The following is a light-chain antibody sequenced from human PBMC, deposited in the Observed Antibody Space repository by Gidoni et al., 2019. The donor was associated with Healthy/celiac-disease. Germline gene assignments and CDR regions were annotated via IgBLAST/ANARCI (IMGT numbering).Light chain of an antibody. Sequence: QSVLTQPPSVSGAPGQRVTISCTGSSSNIGAGYAVHWYQQLPGTAPKLLIYGNSNRPSGVPDRFSGSKSGTSASLAITGLQAEDEADYYCQSYDGRVFGTGTKVTVL. CDR1: SSNIGAGYA. V-gene: IGLV1-40*01. CDR3: QSYDGRV. CDR2: GNS. J-gene: IGLJ1*01.